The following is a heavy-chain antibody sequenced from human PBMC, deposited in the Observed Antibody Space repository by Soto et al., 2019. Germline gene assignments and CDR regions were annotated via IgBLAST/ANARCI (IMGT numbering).Heavy chain of an antibody. Sequence: PGGSLRLSCAASGFTFSSYAMHWVRQAPCKGLEWVAVISYDGSNKYYADSVKGRFTISRDNSKNTLYLQMNSLRAEDTAVYYCARGAVGDAFDIWGQGTMVTVSS. CDR2: ISYDGSNK. J-gene: IGHJ3*02. V-gene: IGHV3-30-3*01. CDR3: ARGAVGDAFDI. CDR1: GFTFSSYA. D-gene: IGHD1-26*01.